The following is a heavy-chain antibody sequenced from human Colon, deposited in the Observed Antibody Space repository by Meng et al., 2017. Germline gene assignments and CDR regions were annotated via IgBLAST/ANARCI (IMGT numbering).Heavy chain of an antibody. CDR1: GYTFTNNH. J-gene: IGHJ4*02. V-gene: IGHV1-46*01. CDR3: AREGAASARFFDK. Sequence: LGHVGAEVKKPGASVKVCGMASGYTFTNNHMHWVRQAPGQGPEWMGIITPSNGDTGYAQKFQGRVSMTRDTSTSTVYMELSGLTSEDTAMYYCAREGAASARFFDKWGRGTLVTVSS. CDR2: ITPSNGDT. D-gene: IGHD6-6*01.